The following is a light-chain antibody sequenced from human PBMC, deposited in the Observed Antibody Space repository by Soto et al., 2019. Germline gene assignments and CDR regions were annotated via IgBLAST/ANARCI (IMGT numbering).Light chain of an antibody. J-gene: IGLJ1*01. Sequence: QSLLTQPASLSGSPGQSITISCTGTSSDVGGYNYVSWYQQHPGKAPKLMIYEVSNRPSGVSNRFSGSKSGNTASLTISGLQAEDEADYYCSSYTSSSTPVFGTGTKVTVL. CDR1: SSDVGGYNY. V-gene: IGLV2-14*01. CDR2: EVS. CDR3: SSYTSSSTPV.